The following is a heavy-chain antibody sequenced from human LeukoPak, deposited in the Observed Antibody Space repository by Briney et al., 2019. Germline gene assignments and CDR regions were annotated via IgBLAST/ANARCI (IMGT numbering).Heavy chain of an antibody. CDR3: ARGIRGYSYGPDIVGLDY. J-gene: IGHJ4*02. CDR2: IIPILGIA. CDR1: GGTFSSYA. D-gene: IGHD5-18*01. V-gene: IGHV1-69*04. Sequence: SVKVSCKASGGTFSSYAISWVRQAPGQGLEWMGRIIPILGIANYAQKFQGRVTITAGKSTSTAYMGLSSLGSEDTAVYYCARGIRGYSYGPDIVGLDYWGQGTLVTVSS.